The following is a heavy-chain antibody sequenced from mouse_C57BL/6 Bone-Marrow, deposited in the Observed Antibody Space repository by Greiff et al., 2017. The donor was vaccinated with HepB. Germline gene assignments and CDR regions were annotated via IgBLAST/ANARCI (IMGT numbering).Heavy chain of an antibody. V-gene: IGHV1-55*01. Sequence: QVQLQQPGAELVKPGASVKMSCKASGYTFTSYWITWVKQRPGQGLEWIGDIYPGSGSTNYNEKFKSKATLTVDTSSSTAYMQLSSLTSEDSAVYYCAKGITTVVAEYFDVWGTGTTVTVSS. CDR2: IYPGSGST. CDR1: GYTFTSYW. D-gene: IGHD1-1*01. J-gene: IGHJ1*03. CDR3: AKGITTVVAEYFDV.